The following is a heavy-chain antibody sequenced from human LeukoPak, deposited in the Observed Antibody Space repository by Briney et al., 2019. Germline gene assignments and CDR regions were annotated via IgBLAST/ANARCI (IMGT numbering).Heavy chain of an antibody. CDR3: ARDLSVGATYY. CDR1: GGTFSSYA. V-gene: IGHV1-2*02. D-gene: IGHD1-26*01. CDR2: INPNSGGT. J-gene: IGHJ4*02. Sequence: ASVKVSCKASGGTFSSYAISWVRQAPGQGLEWMGWINPNSGGTNYAQKFQGRVTMTRDTSISTAYMELSRLRSDDTAVYYCARDLSVGATYYWGQETLVTVSS.